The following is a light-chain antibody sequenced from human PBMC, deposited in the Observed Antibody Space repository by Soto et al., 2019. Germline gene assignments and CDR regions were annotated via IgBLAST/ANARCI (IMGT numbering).Light chain of an antibody. CDR3: KKYNSAPQT. CDR2: AAS. J-gene: IGKJ1*01. Sequence: DIQMTQSPSSLSASVGDRVTITCRASQGISTYLAWYQQKPGKVPKLLIYAASTLQSGVPPRFSGSGSGTSFTLTITSLQPEDVATYYCKKYNSAPQTFGQGTKVEIK. V-gene: IGKV1-27*01. CDR1: QGISTY.